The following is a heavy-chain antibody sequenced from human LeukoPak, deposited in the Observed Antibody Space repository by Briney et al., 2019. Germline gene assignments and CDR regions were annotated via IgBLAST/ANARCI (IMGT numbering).Heavy chain of an antibody. V-gene: IGHV3-7*04. CDR2: INRDQSEK. D-gene: IGHD2-15*01. J-gene: IGHJ3*02. CDR1: GFVFSNSW. CDR3: ARDVGGCRGGSCDYDAFDI. Sequence: GGSLRLPCAASGFVFSNSWMAWVRQAPGKGLEWVAHINRDQSEKYYVDSMKGRLTISRDNAENSLFLHMNSLKAEDTALYYCARDVGGCRGGSCDYDAFDIWGQGTMVTVSS.